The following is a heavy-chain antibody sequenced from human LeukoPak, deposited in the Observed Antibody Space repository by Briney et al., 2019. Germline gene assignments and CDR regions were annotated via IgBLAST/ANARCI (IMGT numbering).Heavy chain of an antibody. CDR3: ARAVVVARGLMAYFDY. J-gene: IGHJ4*02. CDR1: GGTFSFYA. CDR2: IIPIPGMA. V-gene: IGHV1-69*04. Sequence: SVKVSCKASGGTFSFYAINWVRQAPGQGLEWMGRIIPIPGMANYAQKFQGRVTITADSSTSTAYVEVSSLRSEDTAVYYCARAVVVARGLMAYFDYWGQGTLVTVSS. D-gene: IGHD3-10*01.